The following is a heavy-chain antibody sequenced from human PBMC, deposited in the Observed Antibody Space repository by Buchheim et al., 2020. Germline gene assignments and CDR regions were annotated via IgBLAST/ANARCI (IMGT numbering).Heavy chain of an antibody. V-gene: IGHV3-74*01. CDR3: VKDMFGNLDY. Sequence: EVHLVESGGGLVQPGGSLRLSCAASGFTLNSYWMHWVRQVPGKGLVWVSRMNEDGSTTDYADSVKGRFTIPRDNAKNTLSLEMNSLRAEDTAVYYCVKDMFGNLDYWGQGTL. CDR2: MNEDGSTT. D-gene: IGHD3-10*02. CDR1: GFTLNSYW. J-gene: IGHJ4*02.